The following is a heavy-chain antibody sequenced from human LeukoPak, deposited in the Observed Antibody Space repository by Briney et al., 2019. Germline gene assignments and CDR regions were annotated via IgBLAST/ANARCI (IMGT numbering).Heavy chain of an antibody. J-gene: IGHJ4*02. CDR3: ARDSRMNEYYYDSSGFLDYFDY. V-gene: IGHV3-48*01. CDR1: GFTFSSYS. D-gene: IGHD3-22*01. CDR2: ISSSSSTI. Sequence: TGGSLRLSCAASGFTFSSYSMNWVRQAPGKGLEWVSYISSSSSTIYYADSVKGRFTISRDNAKNSLYLQMNSLRAEDTAVYYCARDSRMNEYYYDSSGFLDYFDYWGQGTLVTVSS.